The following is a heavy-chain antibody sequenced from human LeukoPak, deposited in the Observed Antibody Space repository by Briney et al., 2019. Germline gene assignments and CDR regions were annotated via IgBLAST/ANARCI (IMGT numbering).Heavy chain of an antibody. CDR2: IYYSGST. J-gene: IGHJ5*02. CDR1: GGSISSSSYY. V-gene: IGHV4-39*07. Sequence: SETLSLTCTVSGGSISSSSYYWGWIRQPPGKGLEWIGSIYYSGSTYYNPSLKSRVTISVDTSKNQFSLKLSSVTAADTAVYYCARDGAYYYDSSGLTNWFDPWGQGTLVTVSS. CDR3: ARDGAYYYDSSGLTNWFDP. D-gene: IGHD3-22*01.